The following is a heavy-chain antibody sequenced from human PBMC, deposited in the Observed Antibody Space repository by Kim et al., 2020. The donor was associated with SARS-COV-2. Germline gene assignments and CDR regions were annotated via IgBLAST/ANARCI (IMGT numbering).Heavy chain of an antibody. CDR3: AKTPAAYDRYALGY. J-gene: IGHJ4*02. D-gene: IGHD3-22*01. V-gene: IGHV3-23*01. Sequence: AASVTGRFTNSRDDSKNSLYLQMNSLRAEDTAVYYCAKTPAAYDRYALGYWGQGTLVTVSS.